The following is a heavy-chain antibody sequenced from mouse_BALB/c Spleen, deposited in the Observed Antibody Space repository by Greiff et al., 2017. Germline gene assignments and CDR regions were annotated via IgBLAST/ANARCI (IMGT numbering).Heavy chain of an antibody. Sequence: EVQLVESGGGLVQPGGSMKLSCVASGFTFSNYWMNWVRQSPEKGLEWVAEIRLKSNNYATHYAESVKGRFTISRDDSKSSVYLQMNNLRAEDTGIYYCTRAPYYGAMDYWGQGTSVTVSS. CDR3: TRAPYYGAMDY. CDR2: IRLKSNNYAT. V-gene: IGHV6-6*02. CDR1: GFTFSNYW. D-gene: IGHD2-10*01. J-gene: IGHJ4*01.